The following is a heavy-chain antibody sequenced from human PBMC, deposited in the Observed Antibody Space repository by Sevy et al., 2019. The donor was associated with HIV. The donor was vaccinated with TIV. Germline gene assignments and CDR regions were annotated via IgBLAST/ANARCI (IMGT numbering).Heavy chain of an antibody. CDR3: AHLDFDVHTTMGMGEY. CDR1: GFTFSSYD. J-gene: IGHJ4*02. CDR2: ISFGGSNK. Sequence: GGSLRLSCAASGFTFSSYDMHWVRQAPGKGLEWVAFISFGGSNKYYADSVKGRFTISRVNSKNTLYLQINSLRPEDTAVYYCAHLDFDVHTTMGMGEYWGQGTLVTVSS. V-gene: IGHV3-30*03. D-gene: IGHD5-18*01.